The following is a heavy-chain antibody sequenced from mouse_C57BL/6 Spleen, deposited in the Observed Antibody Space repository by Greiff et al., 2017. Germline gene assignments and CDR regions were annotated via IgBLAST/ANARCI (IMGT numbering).Heavy chain of an antibody. D-gene: IGHD2-1*01. CDR2: IDPSDSET. V-gene: IGHV1-52*01. CDR1: GYTFTSYW. CDR3: AREGGYGNPDY. Sequence: QVHVKQPGAELVRPGSSVKLSCKASGYTFTSYWMHWVKQRPIQGLEWIGNIDPSDSETHYNQKFKDKATLTVDKSSSTAYMQLSSLTSEDSAVYYCAREGGYGNPDYWGQGTTLTVSS. J-gene: IGHJ2*01.